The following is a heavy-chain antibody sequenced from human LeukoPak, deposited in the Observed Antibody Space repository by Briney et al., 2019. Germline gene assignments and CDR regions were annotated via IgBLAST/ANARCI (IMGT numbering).Heavy chain of an antibody. CDR1: DDSFSSHY. D-gene: IGHD4-17*01. CDR2: ISYIGST. CDR3: ARDLVTVTKGFDI. Sequence: SETLSLTCAVSDDSFSSHYWTWIRQPPGKGLEWIGYISYIGSTNYNPSLKSRVTISIDTSKNQFSLKLSSVTAADTAVYYCARDLVTVTKGFDIWGEGTMVSVSS. J-gene: IGHJ3*02. V-gene: IGHV4-59*11.